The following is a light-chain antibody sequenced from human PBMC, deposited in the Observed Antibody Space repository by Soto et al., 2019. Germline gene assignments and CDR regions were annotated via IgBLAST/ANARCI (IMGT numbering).Light chain of an antibody. CDR3: CARADTSSVL. V-gene: IGLV2-23*01. J-gene: IGLJ2*01. CDR2: EGT. CDR1: SRDVGGYNL. Sequence: QSALTQPASVSGSPGESIIISCTGTSRDVGGYNLFSWYQQYPDKAPKLIIYEGTKRPSGVSNRFSGSWSGDTASLTISGLQAGDEADYYCCARADTSSVLFGGGTKLTVL.